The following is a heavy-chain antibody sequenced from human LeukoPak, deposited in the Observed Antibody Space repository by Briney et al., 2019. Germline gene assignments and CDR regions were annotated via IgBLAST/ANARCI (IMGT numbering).Heavy chain of an antibody. CDR2: ISRDGTNK. V-gene: IGHV3-30*03. D-gene: IGHD2-8*01. Sequence: GGSLRLSCAASGFTFSTYGMHWVRQAPGKGLEWVAVISRDGTNKYYADSVKGRFTISRDNIKDTLYLEMNSLRVEDTAVYTCATKLDSHAISDYWGQGTLVTVSS. CDR1: GFTFSTYG. J-gene: IGHJ4*02. CDR3: ATKLDSHAISDY.